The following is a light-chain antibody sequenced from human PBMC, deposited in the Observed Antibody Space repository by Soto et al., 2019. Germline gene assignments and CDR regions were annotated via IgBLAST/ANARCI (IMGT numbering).Light chain of an antibody. CDR2: DVT. V-gene: IGLV2-14*01. CDR3: LSYSSSTSPYV. Sequence: QSALTQPASVSGSPGQSITISCTGTSSDVGGYNFVSCYQQHPGKAPKLMIYDVTNRPSGVSNRFSGSKSGNTASLTISGLQAEDEADYYCLSYSSSTSPYVLGTGTKVTVL. CDR1: SSDVGGYNF. J-gene: IGLJ1*01.